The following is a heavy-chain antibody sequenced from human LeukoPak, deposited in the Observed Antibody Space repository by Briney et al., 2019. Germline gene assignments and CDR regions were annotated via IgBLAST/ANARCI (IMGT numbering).Heavy chain of an antibody. CDR2: ISSSGSTI. Sequence: GGSLRLSCAASGFTFSDYYMSWIRQAPGKGLEWVSYISSSGSTIYYADSVKGRFTISRDNAKNSLYLQMNSLRAEDTAVYYCAIEKNAPYYDFWSGLNSDAFDIWGQGTMVTVSS. J-gene: IGHJ3*02. D-gene: IGHD3-3*01. V-gene: IGHV3-11*01. CDR1: GFTFSDYY. CDR3: AIEKNAPYYDFWSGLNSDAFDI.